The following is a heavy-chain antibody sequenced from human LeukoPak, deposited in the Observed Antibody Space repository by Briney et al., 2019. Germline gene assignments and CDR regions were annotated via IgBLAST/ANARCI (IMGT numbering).Heavy chain of an antibody. V-gene: IGHV5-51*01. D-gene: IGHD3-22*01. J-gene: IGHJ4*02. CDR2: IYPDDSDT. Sequence: GESLKISCKGSGYSFTSYWIGWVRQMPGKGLEWMGIIYPDDSDTRYSPSFQGQVTISADKSISTAYLQWSSLKASDTAMYYCARLLGDYYDSSGYEHWGQGTLVTVSS. CDR3: ARLLGDYYDSSGYEH. CDR1: GYSFTSYW.